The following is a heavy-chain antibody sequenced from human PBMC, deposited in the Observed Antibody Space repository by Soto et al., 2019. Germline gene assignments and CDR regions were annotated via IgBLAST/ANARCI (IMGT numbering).Heavy chain of an antibody. D-gene: IGHD5-18*01. CDR2: IYSGGST. J-gene: IGHJ6*02. Sequence: GGSLRLSCAASGFTVSCNYMSWVRQAPGKGLEWVSVIYSGGSTYYADSVKGRFTISRDNSKNTLYLQMNSLRAEDTAVYYCARDRGYSYGYYYYGMDVWGQGTTVTVSS. CDR1: GFTVSCNY. V-gene: IGHV3-53*01. CDR3: ARDRGYSYGYYYYGMDV.